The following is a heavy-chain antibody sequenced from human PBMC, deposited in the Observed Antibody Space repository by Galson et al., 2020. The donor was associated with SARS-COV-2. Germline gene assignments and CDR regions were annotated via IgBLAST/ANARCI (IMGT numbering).Heavy chain of an antibody. CDR3: ARDVNWDQGFDS. J-gene: IGHJ4*02. D-gene: IGHD1-26*01. Sequence: PSETLSLTCSVSGDSIRKYYWNWIRQPAGKGLEWVGRIFSSGTTNYNPSLRDRVTLFVDTSKNQFSLKFSSVTPADTAVYYCARDVNWDQGFDSWGPGTLVTVS. CDR1: GDSIRKYY. V-gene: IGHV4-4*07. CDR2: IFSSGTT.